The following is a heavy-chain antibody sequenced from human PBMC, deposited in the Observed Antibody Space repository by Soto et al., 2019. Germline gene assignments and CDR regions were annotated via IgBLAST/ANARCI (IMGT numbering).Heavy chain of an antibody. CDR3: TKGLLLRLLEWLYPDSFDF. D-gene: IGHD3-3*01. Sequence: GGLLRLSCVASGFTFDDYAMHWVRQVPGKGLEWVAGISWKSTTTAYADSVKGRFTTSRDNAKNSVYLQMNSLRDDDTAFYYCTKGLLLRLLEWLYPDSFDFWGQGTLVTVSS. CDR1: GFTFDDYA. V-gene: IGHV3-9*01. CDR2: ISWKSTTT. J-gene: IGHJ3*01.